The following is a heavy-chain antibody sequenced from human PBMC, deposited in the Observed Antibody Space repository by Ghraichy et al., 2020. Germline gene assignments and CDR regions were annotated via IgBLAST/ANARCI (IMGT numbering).Heavy chain of an antibody. CDR3: ARSSSSWYVAFDI. J-gene: IGHJ3*02. Sequence: SQTLSLTCTVSGGSISSFYWSWIRQPPGKGLEWIGYIYYSGSTNYNPSLKSRVTISVDTSKNQFSLKLSSVTAADTAVYYCARSSSSWYVAFDIWGQGTMVTVSS. CDR1: GGSISSFY. V-gene: IGHV4-59*08. D-gene: IGHD6-13*01. CDR2: IYYSGST.